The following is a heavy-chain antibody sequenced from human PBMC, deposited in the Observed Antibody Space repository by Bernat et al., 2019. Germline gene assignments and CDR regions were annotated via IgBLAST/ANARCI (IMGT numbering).Heavy chain of an antibody. CDR2: IKSKTDGGTT. CDR3: TTHGSGSYYDYYYYYYMDV. D-gene: IGHD3-10*01. J-gene: IGHJ6*03. V-gene: IGHV3-15*01. CDR1: GFTFSNAW. Sequence: EVQLVESGGGSVKPGGSLRLSCAASGFTFSNAWMSWVRQAPGKGLEWVGRIKSKTDGGTTDYAAPVKGRFTISRDDSKNTLYLQMNSLKTEDTAVYYCTTHGSGSYYDYYYYYYMDVWGKGTTVTVSS.